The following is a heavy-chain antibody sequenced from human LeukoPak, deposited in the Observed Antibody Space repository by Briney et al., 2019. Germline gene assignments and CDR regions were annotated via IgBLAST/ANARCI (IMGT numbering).Heavy chain of an antibody. Sequence: GGSLRLSCAASGFTFSSYNMNWVRQAPGKGLEWVSYVSSGSSTIYYADSVKGRFTISRDNAKNSLYLQMSSLRDEDTAVYYCARSEYGDFRNWFDLWGQGTLVTVSS. CDR3: ARSEYGDFRNWFDL. J-gene: IGHJ5*02. D-gene: IGHD4-17*01. CDR1: GFTFSSYN. V-gene: IGHV3-48*02. CDR2: VSSGSSTI.